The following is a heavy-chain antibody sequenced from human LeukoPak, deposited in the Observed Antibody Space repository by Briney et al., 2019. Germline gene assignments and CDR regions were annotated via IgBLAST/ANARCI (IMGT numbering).Heavy chain of an antibody. D-gene: IGHD3-16*01. Sequence: GGSLRLSCAASGFTSSAFRMSWVRQSPGKGLEWVANIKQDGSEIYYVDSVKGRFTVSTDNAKNSLYLQMNSLRVEDTAVYYCASSWGSAIDFWGQGTLVTVSS. CDR3: ASSWGSAIDF. CDR1: GFTSSAFR. V-gene: IGHV3-7*01. CDR2: IKQDGSEI. J-gene: IGHJ4*02.